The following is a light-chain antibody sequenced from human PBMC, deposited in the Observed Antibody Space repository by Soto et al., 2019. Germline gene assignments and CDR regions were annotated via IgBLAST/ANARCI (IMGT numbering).Light chain of an antibody. J-gene: IGKJ4*01. CDR2: VAS. V-gene: IGKV1-27*01. Sequence: DLQMTQSPPSLSAYVGDRVVVTCRASHDIGNSLAWYQQRPGKSPRLLIYVASTLHSGVSARFSGSGSGTNFTLAISSLRHDDVATYYCQSYNSGPFTFGGGTKV. CDR3: QSYNSGPFT. CDR1: HDIGNS.